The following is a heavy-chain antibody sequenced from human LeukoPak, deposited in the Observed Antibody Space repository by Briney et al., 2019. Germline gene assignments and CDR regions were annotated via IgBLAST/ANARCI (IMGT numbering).Heavy chain of an antibody. J-gene: IGHJ4*02. D-gene: IGHD3-16*02. Sequence: GGSLRLSCAASGFIFSTYEMNWLRQAPGKGLEWISYISSSVTTIYYADSVKGRFTISRDNAKNSLYLQMNSLSAEDTAVYYCARGKNYRYVYWGQGALVTVSS. CDR3: ARGKNYRYVY. V-gene: IGHV3-48*03. CDR2: ISSSVTTI. CDR1: GFIFSTYE.